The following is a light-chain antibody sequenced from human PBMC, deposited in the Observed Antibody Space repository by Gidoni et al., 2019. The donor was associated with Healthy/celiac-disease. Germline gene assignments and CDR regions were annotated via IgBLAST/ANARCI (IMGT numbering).Light chain of an antibody. J-gene: IGLJ2*01. CDR3: CSYAGSSTFVV. Sequence: QPALTQPASVSASPGQSLTITCTGTSSVVVSYNLVSWYQQHPGKAPKLMIYEVSKRPSGVSNRFSGSKSGNTASLTISGLQAEDEADYYCCSYAGSSTFVVFGGGTKLTVL. V-gene: IGLV2-23*02. CDR1: SSVVVSYNL. CDR2: EVS.